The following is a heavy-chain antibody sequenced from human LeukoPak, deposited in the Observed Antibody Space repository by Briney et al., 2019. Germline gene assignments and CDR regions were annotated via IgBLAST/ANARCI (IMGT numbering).Heavy chain of an antibody. Sequence: PGGSLRLSCADSGFTFSRDWMHWVRQAPGKGLEWVSLISGDGGSTYYADSVKGRFTISRDNSKNSLYLQMNSLRTEDTALYYCAKDMWEGDGNGPYFDYWGQGTLVTVSS. J-gene: IGHJ4*02. D-gene: IGHD5-24*01. CDR1: GFTFSRDW. CDR2: ISGDGGST. V-gene: IGHV3-43*02. CDR3: AKDMWEGDGNGPYFDY.